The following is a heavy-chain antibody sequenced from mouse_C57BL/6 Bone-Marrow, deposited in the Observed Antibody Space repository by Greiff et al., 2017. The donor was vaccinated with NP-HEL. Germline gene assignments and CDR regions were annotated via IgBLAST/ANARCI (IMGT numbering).Heavy chain of an antibody. D-gene: IGHD4-1*01. CDR2: IWRGGST. V-gene: IGHV2-5*01. CDR1: GFSLTSYG. Sequence: QVQLQQSGPGLVQPSQSLSITCTVSGFSLTSYGVHWVRQSPGKGLEWLGVIWRGGSTDYNAAFMSRLSITKDNSKSQVFFKMNSLQADDTAIYYGAKKPRLNWPAWFAYWGQGTLVTVSA. J-gene: IGHJ3*01. CDR3: AKKPRLNWPAWFAY.